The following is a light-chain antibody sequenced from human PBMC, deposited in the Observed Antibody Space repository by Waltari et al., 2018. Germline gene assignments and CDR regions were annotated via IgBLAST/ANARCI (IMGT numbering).Light chain of an antibody. CDR3: LSFDNTLWV. V-gene: IGLV6-57*01. J-gene: IGLJ3*02. Sequence: FMLTQPHSVSESPGQTVTISCPRHRGSIASNYVQWYQQRPGRSPTTVIYDDYQRPSGVPTRFSASIDRASNSASLTIAGLTTEDEADYYCLSFDNTLWVFGGGTKLTVL. CDR1: RGSIASNY. CDR2: DDY.